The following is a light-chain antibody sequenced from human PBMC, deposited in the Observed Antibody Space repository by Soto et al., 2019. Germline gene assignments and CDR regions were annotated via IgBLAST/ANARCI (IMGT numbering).Light chain of an antibody. CDR3: QCYDRSLSAAV. CDR1: SSNIGSGYD. J-gene: IGLJ2*01. CDR2: GNS. Sequence: QSVLTQPPSVSGAPGQRVTISCTGSSSNIGSGYDVHWYQQLPGTAPKLLIYGNSNRPSGVPDRFSGSKSGTSASLAITGLQAEDEADYYCQCYDRSLSAAVFGGGTKLTVL. V-gene: IGLV1-40*01.